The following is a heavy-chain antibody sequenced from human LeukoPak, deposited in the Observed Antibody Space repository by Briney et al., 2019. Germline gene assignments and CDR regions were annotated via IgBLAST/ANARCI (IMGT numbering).Heavy chain of an antibody. Sequence: GGSLRLTCAASGFTFSSYAMHWVRQAPGKGLEWVAVISYDGSNKYYADSVKGRFTISRDNSKNTLYLQMNSMRAEDTAVYYCARSIAVAGKLPYYFDYWGQGTLVTVSS. CDR1: GFTFSSYA. V-gene: IGHV3-30-3*01. D-gene: IGHD6-19*01. J-gene: IGHJ4*02. CDR2: ISYDGSNK. CDR3: ARSIAVAGKLPYYFDY.